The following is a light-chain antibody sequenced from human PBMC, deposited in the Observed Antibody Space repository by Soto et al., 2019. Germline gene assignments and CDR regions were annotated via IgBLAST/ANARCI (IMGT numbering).Light chain of an antibody. CDR1: SSDVGCYNY. CDR2: EVS. CDR3: SSYTSRSTLVV. J-gene: IGLJ2*01. V-gene: IGLV2-14*01. Sequence: QSALTQPASVSGSPGQSITISCTGTSSDVGCYNYVSWYQQHQGKAPKLMIYEVSNRPSGVSNRFSGSKSGNTASLTISGLQAEYEADYYCSSYTSRSTLVVFGGGTKLTVL.